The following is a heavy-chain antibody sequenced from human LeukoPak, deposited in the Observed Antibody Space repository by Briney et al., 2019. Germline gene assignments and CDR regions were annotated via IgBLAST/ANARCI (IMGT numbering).Heavy chain of an antibody. D-gene: IGHD4-17*01. J-gene: IGHJ4*02. V-gene: IGHV4-59*01. CDR2: IYYSGST. CDR1: GGSISSYY. Sequence: SETLSLTCTVSGGSISSYYWSWIRQPPGKRLEWIGYIYYSGSTSYNPSLKSRVTISVDTSKNQFSLKLSSVTAADTAVYYCARATVADYWGQGTLVTVSS. CDR3: ARATVADY.